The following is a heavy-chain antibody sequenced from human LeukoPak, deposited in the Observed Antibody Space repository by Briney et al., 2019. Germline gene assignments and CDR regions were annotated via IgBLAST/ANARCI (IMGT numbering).Heavy chain of an antibody. CDR3: ARDGPLTSTYCGGDCYSWFLDY. Sequence: ASVKVSCKASGYTFTSYYMHWVRQAPGQGLEWMGIINPSGGSTSYAQKFQGRVTMTRDTSTSTVYMELSSLRSEDTAVYYCARDGPLTSTYCGGDCYSWFLDYWGQGTLVTVSS. J-gene: IGHJ4*02. CDR2: INPSGGST. D-gene: IGHD2-21*01. V-gene: IGHV1-46*01. CDR1: GYTFTSYY.